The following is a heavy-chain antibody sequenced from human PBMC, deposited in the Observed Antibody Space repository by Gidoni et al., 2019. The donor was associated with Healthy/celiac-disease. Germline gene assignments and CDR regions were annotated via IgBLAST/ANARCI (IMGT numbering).Heavy chain of an antibody. D-gene: IGHD3-9*01. CDR1: GFTCSDYY. V-gene: IGHV3-11*01. J-gene: IGHJ3*02. Sequence: QWQLVESGGGLVKPGGSLRLSSDASGFTCSDYYMSWLRQAPGKGLELVSYISSSGSTIYYADSVKGRFTISRDNAKNSLYLQMNSLRAEDTAVYYCARLGLVRAFDIWGQGTMVTVSS. CDR2: ISSSGSTI. CDR3: ARLGLVRAFDI.